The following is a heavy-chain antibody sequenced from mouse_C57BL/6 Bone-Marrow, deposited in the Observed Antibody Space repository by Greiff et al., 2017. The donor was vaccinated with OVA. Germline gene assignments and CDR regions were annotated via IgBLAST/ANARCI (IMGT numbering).Heavy chain of an antibody. CDR3: ARFYYYGSSYYAMDY. CDR1: GFTFTDYY. CDR2: IRNKANGYTT. J-gene: IGHJ4*01. Sequence: DVHLVESGGGLVQPGGSLSLSCAASGFTFTDYYMSWVRQPPGKALEWLGFIRNKANGYTTEYSASVKGRFTISRDNSQSILYLQMNALRAEDSATYYCARFYYYGSSYYAMDYWGQGTSVTVSS. D-gene: IGHD1-1*01. V-gene: IGHV7-3*01.